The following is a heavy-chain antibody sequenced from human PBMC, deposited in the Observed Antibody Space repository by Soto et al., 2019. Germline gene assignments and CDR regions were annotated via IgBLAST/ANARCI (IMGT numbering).Heavy chain of an antibody. D-gene: IGHD1-26*01. CDR2: IWYDGSNK. J-gene: IGHJ3*02. Sequence: PGGSLRLSCASSGFTFSSYGMHWVRQAPGKGLEWVAVIWYDGSNKYYADSVKGRFTISRDNSKNTLYLQMNSQRAEDTAVYYCARALPPRAFDIWGQGTMVTGSS. CDR1: GFTFSSYG. CDR3: ARALPPRAFDI. V-gene: IGHV3-33*01.